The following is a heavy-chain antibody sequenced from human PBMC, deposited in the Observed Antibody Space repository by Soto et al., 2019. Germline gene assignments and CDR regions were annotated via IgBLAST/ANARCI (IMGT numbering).Heavy chain of an antibody. CDR2: ISSDGSNK. CDR3: AKEGVVLYWYFDL. CDR1: GFTFSTYG. J-gene: IGHJ2*01. D-gene: IGHD2-15*01. Sequence: QVQLVESGGAVVQPGRSLRLSCAASGFTFSTYGMHWVRQAPGKGLEWVAVISSDGSNKYYADSVKGRFTISRDNSKNTLYLQMYSLRAEDTAVYYCAKEGVVLYWYFDLWGRGTLVTVSS. V-gene: IGHV3-30*18.